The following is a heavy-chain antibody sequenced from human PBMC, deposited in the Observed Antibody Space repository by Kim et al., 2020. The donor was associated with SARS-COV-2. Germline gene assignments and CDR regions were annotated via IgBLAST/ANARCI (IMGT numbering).Heavy chain of an antibody. J-gene: IGHJ4*02. V-gene: IGHV3-43D*03. CDR3: AKGSQTYKRWLQSYYFDY. D-gene: IGHD5-12*01. Sequence: KGRFTIARDNSKNSLCLQMNSLRAEDTALYYCAKGSQTYKRWLQSYYFDYWGQGTLVTVSS.